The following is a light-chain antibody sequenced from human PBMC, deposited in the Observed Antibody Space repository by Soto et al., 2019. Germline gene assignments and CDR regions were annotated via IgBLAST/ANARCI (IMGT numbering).Light chain of an antibody. CDR1: SSDVGRYNY. V-gene: IGLV2-8*01. J-gene: IGLJ3*02. CDR3: ASYAGTPCV. CDR2: EVN. Sequence: QSALTQPPSASGSPGQSVTISCTGTSSDVGRYNYVSWYQQYPGKVPKLMIYEVNKRPSGVPDRFSGSKSGNTASLTVSGPQDEDDSDYYSASYAGTPCVFGGGTKLTVL.